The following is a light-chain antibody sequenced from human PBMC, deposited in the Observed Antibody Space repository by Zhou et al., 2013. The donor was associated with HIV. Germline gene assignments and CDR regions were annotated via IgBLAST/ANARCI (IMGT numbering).Light chain of an antibody. J-gene: IGKJ5*01. V-gene: IGKV1-12*01. CDR2: AAS. CDR1: ESISSW. Sequence: DIQMTQSPSTLSASVGDRVTITCRASESISSWLAWYQQKPGKAPKLLIYAASNLQSGVPSRFSGSGSGTDFTLTISSLQSEDFATYYCQHTSSFPITFGQGTRLEIK. CDR3: QHTSSFPIT.